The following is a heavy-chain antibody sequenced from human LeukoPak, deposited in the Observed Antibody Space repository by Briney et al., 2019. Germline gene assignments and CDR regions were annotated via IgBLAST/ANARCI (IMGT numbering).Heavy chain of an antibody. Sequence: GGSLRLSCAASGFTFSSYSMNWVRQAPGKGLEWVSSISSSSSYIYYADSVKGRFTISRDNAKNSLYLQMNSLRAEDTAVYYCARGKGMGYYFDYWGQGTLVTVSS. CDR1: GFTFSSYS. CDR2: ISSSSSYI. V-gene: IGHV3-21*01. CDR3: ARGKGMGYYFDY. D-gene: IGHD1-26*01. J-gene: IGHJ4*02.